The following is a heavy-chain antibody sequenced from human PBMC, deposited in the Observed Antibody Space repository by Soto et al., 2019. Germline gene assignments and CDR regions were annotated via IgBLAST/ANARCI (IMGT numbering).Heavy chain of an antibody. CDR1: GYTFTSYG. CDR2: ISAYNGNT. V-gene: IGHV1-18*01. CDR3: ERMGGDIVVVPAAIAHDY. Sequence: ASVKVSCKASGYTFTSYGISWVRQAPGQGLEWMGWISAYNGNTNYAQKLQGRVTMTTDTSTSTAYMELRSLRSGDTAVYYCERMGGDIVVVPAAIAHDYWGQGTLVTVSS. D-gene: IGHD2-2*01. J-gene: IGHJ4*02.